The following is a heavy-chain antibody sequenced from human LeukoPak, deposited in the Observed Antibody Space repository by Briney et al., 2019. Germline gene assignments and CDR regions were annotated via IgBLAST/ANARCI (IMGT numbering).Heavy chain of an antibody. J-gene: IGHJ3*02. D-gene: IGHD1-26*01. CDR1: GGSISSYY. Sequence: SETLSLTCTVSGGSISSYYWSWIRQPAGKGLEWIGRIYTSGSTNYNPSLKSRVTISVDKSKNQFSLKLGSVTAADTAVYYCAANNVGADDAFDIWGQGTMVTVSS. CDR2: IYTSGST. CDR3: AANNVGADDAFDI. V-gene: IGHV4-4*07.